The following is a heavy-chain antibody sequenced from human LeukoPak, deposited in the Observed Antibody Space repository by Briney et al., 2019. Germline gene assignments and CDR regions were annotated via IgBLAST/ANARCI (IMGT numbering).Heavy chain of an antibody. J-gene: IGHJ4*02. CDR2: IYYSGST. CDR1: GGSISSGGYY. CDR3: ASYTPVRDGYKRFDY. Sequence: SETLSLTCTVSGGSISSGGYYWSWIRQHPGKGLEWIGYIYYSGSTYYNPSLKSRVTISVDTSKNQFSLKLSSVTAADTAVYYCASYTPVRDGYKRFDYWGQGTLVTVSS. D-gene: IGHD5-24*01. V-gene: IGHV4-31*03.